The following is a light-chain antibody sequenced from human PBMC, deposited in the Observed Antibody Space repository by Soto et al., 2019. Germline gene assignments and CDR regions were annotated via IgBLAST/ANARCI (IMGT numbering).Light chain of an antibody. CDR2: GAS. CDR1: QSVSSSY. CDR3: QQYGSSPLT. V-gene: IGKV3-20*01. J-gene: IGKJ1*01. Sequence: EIVLTQSPGTLSLSPGESTTLSCRASQSVSSSYLSWYQQKPGQAPRLLIYGASRRATAIPDRLRGSGSGKDCTLTISRLEPEDIAVYYCQQYGSSPLTFGQGTKVEIK.